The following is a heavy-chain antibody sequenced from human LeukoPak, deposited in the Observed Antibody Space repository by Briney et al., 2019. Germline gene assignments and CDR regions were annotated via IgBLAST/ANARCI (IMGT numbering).Heavy chain of an antibody. V-gene: IGHV3-30-3*01. CDR3: ARKTDYYDSSGYFVGTYYFDY. D-gene: IGHD3-22*01. CDR2: ISYDGNNK. CDR1: GFTFSSYA. Sequence: GGSLRLSCAASGFTFSSYAIHWVRQAPGKGLEWVAVISYDGNNKYYADSVKGRFTISRDNSKNTLYLQMNSLRAEDTAVYYCARKTDYYDSSGYFVGTYYFDYWGQGTLVTVSS. J-gene: IGHJ4*02.